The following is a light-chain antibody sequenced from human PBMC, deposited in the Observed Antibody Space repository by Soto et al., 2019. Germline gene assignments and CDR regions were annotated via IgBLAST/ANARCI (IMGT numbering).Light chain of an antibody. J-gene: IGKJ4*01. Sequence: DIQMTQSPSSLSASAGDRVTITCQASQDISHYLNWYQQKPGKPPKVLIYDASTLEVGVPSRFSGSGSGTDFTFTISSLQPEDLGTYYCQQYDSLPLTFVAGTQVEIK. CDR3: QQYDSLPLT. V-gene: IGKV1-33*01. CDR2: DAS. CDR1: QDISHY.